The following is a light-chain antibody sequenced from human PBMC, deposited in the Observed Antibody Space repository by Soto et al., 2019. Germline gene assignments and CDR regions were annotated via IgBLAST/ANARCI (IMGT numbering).Light chain of an antibody. V-gene: IGLV1-40*01. Sequence: QSVLTQPPSMSGAPGQRVTISCTGSSSNIGAGYDVHWYQQHPGTAPKLLIFDNNNRPSGVPDRFSGSKSDTSASLAITGLQDEDEAAYYCQSVDTSLSGFVVFGGGTKLTVL. J-gene: IGLJ2*01. CDR1: SSNIGAGYD. CDR3: QSVDTSLSGFVV. CDR2: DNN.